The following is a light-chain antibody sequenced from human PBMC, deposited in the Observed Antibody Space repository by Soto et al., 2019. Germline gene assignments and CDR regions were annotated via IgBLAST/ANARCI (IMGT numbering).Light chain of an antibody. CDR3: QSYDSSLSGLYV. CDR2: GNS. V-gene: IGLV1-40*01. Sequence: VVTQPPSVSGAPGQRVTISCTGSSSNIGAGYDVHWYQQLPGTAPKLLIYGNSNRPSGVPDRFSGSKSGTSASLAITGLQAEDEADYYCQSYDSSLSGLYVFGTGTKVTVL. J-gene: IGLJ1*01. CDR1: SSNIGAGYD.